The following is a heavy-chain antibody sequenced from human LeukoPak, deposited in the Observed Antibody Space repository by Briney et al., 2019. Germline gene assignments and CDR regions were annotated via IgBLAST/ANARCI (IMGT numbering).Heavy chain of an antibody. CDR3: AKDATASPYFHWFDN. CDR2: ISSGDRT. CDR1: GFTFSSYA. J-gene: IGHJ4*02. Sequence: GGSLRLSCAASGFTFSSYAMNWVRQAPGKGLEWVAGISSGDRTFHAESVKGRFAISRDKSKDTLYLQMNSLRAEDTAVYYCAKDATASPYFHWFDNWGQGTQVIVSS. V-gene: IGHV3-23*01. D-gene: IGHD3-9*01.